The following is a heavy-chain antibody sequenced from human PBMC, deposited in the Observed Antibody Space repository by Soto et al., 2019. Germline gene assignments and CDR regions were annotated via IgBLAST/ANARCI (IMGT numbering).Heavy chain of an antibody. CDR2: ISAYNGNT. V-gene: IGHV1-18*01. D-gene: IGHD3-10*01. Sequence: QVQLVQSGAEVKKPGASVKVSCKASGYTFTSYGISWVRQAPGQGLEWMGWISAYNGNTNYAQKLQGRVTMTTDTSTSTADMELRSLRSDDTAVYYCARDGAGVTMVRGVTDYWGQGTLVTVSS. CDR1: GYTFTSYG. J-gene: IGHJ4*02. CDR3: ARDGAGVTMVRGVTDY.